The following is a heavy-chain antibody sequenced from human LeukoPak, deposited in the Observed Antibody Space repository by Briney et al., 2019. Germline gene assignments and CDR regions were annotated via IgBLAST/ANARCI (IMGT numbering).Heavy chain of an antibody. CDR3: GRAGFGELLTWDY. J-gene: IGHJ4*02. Sequence: GESLKISCKGSGYSFTSYWIGWVRQMPGKGLEWMGIIYPGDSDTRYSPSFQGQVTISADKSISTAYLQWSSLKASDTAMYHCGRAGFGELLTWDYWGQGTLVTVSS. V-gene: IGHV5-51*01. CDR2: IYPGDSDT. D-gene: IGHD3-10*01. CDR1: GYSFTSYW.